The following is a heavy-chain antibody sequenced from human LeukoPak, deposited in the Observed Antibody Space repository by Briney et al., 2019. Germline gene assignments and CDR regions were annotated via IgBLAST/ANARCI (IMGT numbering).Heavy chain of an antibody. CDR3: ARQTKPYYYYYGMDV. CDR1: GYSFTSYW. J-gene: IGHJ6*04. CDR2: IYPGDSDT. D-gene: IGHD1-14*01. V-gene: IGHV5-51*01. Sequence: GESRKISCKGSGYSFTSYWIGWVRQMPGKGLEWMGIIYPGDSDTRYSPSFQGQVTISAGKSFSTAYLQWSSLKASDTAMYYCARQTKPYYYYYGMDVWGKGTTVTVSS.